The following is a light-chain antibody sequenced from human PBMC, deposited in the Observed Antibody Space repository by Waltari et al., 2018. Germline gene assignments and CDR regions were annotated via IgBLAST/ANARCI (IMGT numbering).Light chain of an antibody. CDR1: NSDIGGYNF. CDR3: SSYTTSSTLV. Sequence: QSALTQPASVSGSPGQSITISCTGSNSDIGGYNFVSWYQQHPGKAPKLMISDLNKRPSGGANRFSAAKSGKTASLTISGLQAEDEANYYCSSYTTSSTLVFGGGTKVTVL. CDR2: DLN. J-gene: IGLJ2*01. V-gene: IGLV2-14*03.